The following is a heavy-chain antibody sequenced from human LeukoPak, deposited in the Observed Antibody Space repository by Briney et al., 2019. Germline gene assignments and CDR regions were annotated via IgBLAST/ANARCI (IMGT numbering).Heavy chain of an antibody. D-gene: IGHD6-6*01. Sequence: SETLSLTCTVSGGSISNKYWSWIRQPPGKGLEWIGYIYYSGSTNYNPSLKSRVTILVDTSKNQVSLKPSSVTAADTAVYFCARDWGVGGRPGYMDVWGKGTTVTVSS. CDR1: GGSISNKY. J-gene: IGHJ6*03. CDR3: ARDWGVGGRPGYMDV. V-gene: IGHV4-59*01. CDR2: IYYSGST.